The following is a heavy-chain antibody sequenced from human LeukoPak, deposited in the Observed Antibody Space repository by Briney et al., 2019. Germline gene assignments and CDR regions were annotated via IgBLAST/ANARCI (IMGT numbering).Heavy chain of an antibody. CDR1: GYSFTSYW. J-gene: IGHJ4*02. CDR2: IYPGDSDT. CDR3: ARSALSGYYYDSSGYYNFDY. D-gene: IGHD3-22*01. Sequence: GESLKISCKGSGYSFTSYWIGWVRQMPGKGLEWMGIIYPGDSDTRYSPSFQGQVTISADKSISTAYLQWSSLKASDTAMYYCARSALSGYYYDSSGYYNFDYWGQGTLVTVSS. V-gene: IGHV5-51*01.